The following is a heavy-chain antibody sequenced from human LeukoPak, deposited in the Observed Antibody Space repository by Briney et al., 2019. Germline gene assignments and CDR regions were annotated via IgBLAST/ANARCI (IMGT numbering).Heavy chain of an antibody. CDR2: IYYSGST. V-gene: IGHV4-31*03. CDR3: ASLGPLWSGYYHSDY. Sequence: SETLSLTCTVSGGSISSGGYYWSXIRQHXGKGLDWIGYIYYSGSTYYNPSLKSRVTISVDTSKNQFSLKLSSVTAADTAVYYCASLGPLWSGYYHSDYWGQGTLVTVSS. D-gene: IGHD3-3*01. CDR1: GGSISSGGYY. J-gene: IGHJ4*02.